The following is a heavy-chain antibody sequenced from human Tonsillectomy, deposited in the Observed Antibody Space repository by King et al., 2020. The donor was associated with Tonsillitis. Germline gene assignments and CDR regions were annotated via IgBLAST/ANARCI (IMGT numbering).Heavy chain of an antibody. CDR2: ISSSSSYI. CDR1: GFTFGSYS. CDR3: AREPLPRLIVVVVPPLGCFDF. J-gene: IGHJ3*01. V-gene: IGHV3-21*01. D-gene: IGHD2-15*01. Sequence: VQLVESGGGLVKPGGSLRLSCAASGFTFGSYSMNWVRQAPGKGLEWVSSISSSSSYIYYADSVKGRFTISRDNAKNSLYLQMNSLRAEDTAVYYCAREPLPRLIVVVVPPLGCFDFLGQGTMVTVSS.